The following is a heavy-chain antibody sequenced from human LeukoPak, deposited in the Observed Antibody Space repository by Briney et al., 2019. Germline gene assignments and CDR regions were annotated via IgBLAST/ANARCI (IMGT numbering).Heavy chain of an antibody. CDR2: VTNIGGTV. J-gene: IGHJ4*02. D-gene: IGHD5-12*01. Sequence: PGGSLRLSCAASGFIFSDYNMSWIRQAPGEGLEWVSYVTNIGGTVYYADSVKGRFTISRDNAKNSLYLQMNSLRAEDTAVYYCARDPHSGYDYWGQGTLVTVSS. V-gene: IGHV3-11*04. CDR3: ARDPHSGYDY. CDR1: GFIFSDYN.